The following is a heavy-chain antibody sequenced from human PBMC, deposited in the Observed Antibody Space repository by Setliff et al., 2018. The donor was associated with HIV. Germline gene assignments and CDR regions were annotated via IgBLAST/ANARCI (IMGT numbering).Heavy chain of an antibody. CDR2: IDDSGSI. V-gene: IGHV4-34*01. CDR1: TESLTRYD. D-gene: IGHD3-10*01. J-gene: IGHJ5*02. Sequence: PSETLSLTCAVYTESLTRYDWAWISQSPEKGLEWIGEIDDSGSIIYNPSLQSRVTMSVDTSKNQFSLKVRSLTAADTGLYYCARVKSIKTTLVRLWPRFDLWGQGTQVTVSS. CDR3: ARVKSIKTTLVRLWPRFDL.